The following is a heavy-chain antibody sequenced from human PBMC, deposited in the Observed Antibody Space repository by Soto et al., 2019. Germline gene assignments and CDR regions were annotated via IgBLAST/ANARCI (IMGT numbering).Heavy chain of an antibody. D-gene: IGHD3-10*01. CDR2: ISWDSGSK. V-gene: IGHV3-9*01. J-gene: IGHJ4*02. Sequence: EVQLVESGGGLVQPGRSLRLSCAASGFTFDDYAMHWVRQAPGKGLEWVSGISWDSGSKGYADSVKGRFTISRDNAKNSLYLQMNSLRSEDTALYYCAKDRGTYYYGSGNCFDYWGQGTLVTVSS. CDR3: AKDRGTYYYGSGNCFDY. CDR1: GFTFDDYA.